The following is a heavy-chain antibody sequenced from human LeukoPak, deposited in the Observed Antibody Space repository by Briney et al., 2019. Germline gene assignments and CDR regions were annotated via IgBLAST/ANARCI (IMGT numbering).Heavy chain of an antibody. CDR1: GITYSSYG. CDR3: AKDRADYYDSSGLPDF. D-gene: IGHD3-22*01. CDR2: IIPILGIP. V-gene: IGHV1-69*04. Sequence: ASVKVSCKASGITYSSYGISWVRQAPGQGLEWMGRIIPILGIPNYAQKFLGRVTITANKSTSTAFMELSSLRSEDTAVYYCAKDRADYYDSSGLPDFWGQGTLVTISS. J-gene: IGHJ4*02.